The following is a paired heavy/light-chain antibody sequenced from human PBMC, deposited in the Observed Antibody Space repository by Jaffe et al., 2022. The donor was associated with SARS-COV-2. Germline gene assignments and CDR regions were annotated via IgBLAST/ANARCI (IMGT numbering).Light chain of an antibody. J-gene: IGKJ2*01. Sequence: DILLTQSPSFLSASVGDRVTITCRASQNIGHFLSWFRQKPGEAPELLIFSASILQRGVPSRFSGGGSRTDFTLTIMNLQPEDAATYYCQQFNSNPFMYIFGQGTKVQIK. CDR2: SAS. CDR1: QNIGHF. CDR3: QQFNSNPFMYI. V-gene: IGKV1-9*01.
Heavy chain of an antibody. CDR3: AKDKNPETFEF. Sequence: EVQVLESGGGSVQPGGSLKLSCVPSGFAFRDFTMHWVRQAPGRGPEWVASVNAYGGSRHYADSVKGRFTIARDNSRNSLFLHMVNLRADDTAVYYCAKDKNPETFEFWGRGTGVAVSS. CDR1: GFAFRDFT. CDR2: VNAYGGSR. V-gene: IGHV3-23*01. J-gene: IGHJ3*01.